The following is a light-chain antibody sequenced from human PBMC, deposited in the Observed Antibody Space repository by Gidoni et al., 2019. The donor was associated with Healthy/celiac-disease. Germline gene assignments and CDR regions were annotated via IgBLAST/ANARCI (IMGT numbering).Light chain of an antibody. Sequence: IVLTQSPGTLSLSPGERATLSCRASQSVSSSYLAWYQQKPGQAPRLLIYGASSRATGIPDRFSGSGSGTDFTLTISRLEPEDFAVYYCQQPGTFXGXTKVXIK. CDR3: QQPGT. J-gene: IGKJ4*01. V-gene: IGKV3-20*01. CDR2: GAS. CDR1: QSVSSSY.